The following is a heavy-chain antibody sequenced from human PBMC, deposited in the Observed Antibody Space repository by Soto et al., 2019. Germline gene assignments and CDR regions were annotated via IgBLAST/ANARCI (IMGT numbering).Heavy chain of an antibody. D-gene: IGHD5-18*01. J-gene: IGHJ5*02. CDR1: GGTFSSYA. CDR3: ARDHPDTAMVLVGRGPWFDP. Sequence: SVKVSCKASGGTFSSYAISWVRQAPGQGLEWMGGIIPIFGTANYAQKFQGRVTITADESTSTAYMELSSLRSEDTAVYYCARDHPDTAMVLVGRGPWFDPWGEVTLVTVAS. V-gene: IGHV1-69*13. CDR2: IIPIFGTA.